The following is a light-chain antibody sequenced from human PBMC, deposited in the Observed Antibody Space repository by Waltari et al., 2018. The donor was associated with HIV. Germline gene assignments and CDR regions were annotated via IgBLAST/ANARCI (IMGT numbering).Light chain of an antibody. CDR1: SSNIGNTY. CDR2: DNN. CDR3: GTWDSSLSAE. V-gene: IGLV1-51*01. Sequence: QSVLTQPHSVSAAPGQKVPISCYGSSSNIGNTYVSWYQQLPGTAPKLLIYDNNKRPSGIPDRFSGSKSGTSATLGITGLQTGDEADYYCGTWDSSLSAEFGGGTKLTVL. J-gene: IGLJ2*01.